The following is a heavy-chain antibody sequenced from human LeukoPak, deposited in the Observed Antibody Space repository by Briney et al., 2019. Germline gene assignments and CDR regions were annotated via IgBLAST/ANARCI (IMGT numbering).Heavy chain of an antibody. CDR2: ISYDGSNK. CDR3: AKGPLLWN. CDR1: GFTFSSYA. Sequence: PGGSLRLSCAASGFTFSSYAMHWVRQAPGKGLEWVALISYDGSNKYYADSVKARFIISRDNSKNTVYLQMNSLRAEDTAVYYCAKGPLLWNWGQGTLVTVSS. J-gene: IGHJ4*02. D-gene: IGHD2/OR15-2a*01. V-gene: IGHV3-30*04.